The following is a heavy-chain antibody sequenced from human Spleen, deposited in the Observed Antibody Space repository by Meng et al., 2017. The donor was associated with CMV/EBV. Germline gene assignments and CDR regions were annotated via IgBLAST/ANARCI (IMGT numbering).Heavy chain of an antibody. CDR1: SFSSYY. V-gene: IGHV4-34*01. CDR3: ARGQGFAVFGVVTSGWFDP. Sequence: SFSSYYWTWIRHSPGKGLEWIGEINHSGSTKYKPSLKSRVIISIDTSKNHFSLKLSSVTAADTAVYYCARGQGFAVFGVVTSGWFDPWGQGTLVTVSS. J-gene: IGHJ5*02. CDR2: INHSGST. D-gene: IGHD3-3*01.